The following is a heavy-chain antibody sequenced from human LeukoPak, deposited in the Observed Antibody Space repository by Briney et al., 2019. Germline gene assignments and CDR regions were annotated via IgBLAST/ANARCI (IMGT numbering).Heavy chain of an antibody. V-gene: IGHV1-69*04. CDR1: GDTFNSYA. J-gene: IGHJ4*02. D-gene: IGHD3-3*01. CDR3: ARSHNDFGDDY. Sequence: SVKVSCKPSGDTFNSYAITWVRQAPGQGLEWMGRIIPIMDITNYAPKFQDRVTITADRSTSTAYMEHNSLRSEDTAVYYCARSHNDFGDDYWGQGTLVTVSS. CDR2: IIPIMDIT.